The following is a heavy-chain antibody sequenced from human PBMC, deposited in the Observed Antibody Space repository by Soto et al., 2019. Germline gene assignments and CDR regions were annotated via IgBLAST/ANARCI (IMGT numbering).Heavy chain of an antibody. CDR1: GGSISTADYY. Sequence: QVQLHESGPGLVRPSQTLSLTCNVSGGSISTADYYWSWIRQPPGKGLEWIGYIYYRGSTYYNPFLESRVAISIDTSKNQFSLNLTSVTAADTAVYYCVSDYDSGGYIGYWGQGTLVTVSS. CDR2: IYYRGST. V-gene: IGHV4-30-4*01. CDR3: VSDYDSGGYIGY. J-gene: IGHJ4*02. D-gene: IGHD3-22*01.